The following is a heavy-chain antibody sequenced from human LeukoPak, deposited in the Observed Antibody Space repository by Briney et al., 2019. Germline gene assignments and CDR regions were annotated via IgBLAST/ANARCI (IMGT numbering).Heavy chain of an antibody. J-gene: IGHJ4*02. V-gene: IGHV1-18*01. CDR1: GYTFTSHG. Sequence: ASVKVSCKASGYTFTSHGISWVRQAPGQGLEWMGWISAYNGNTNCAQKLQDRVTMTTDTSTSTAYMELRSLRSDDTAVYYCARAPSGSPFDYWGQGTPVTVSS. CDR2: ISAYNGNT. CDR3: ARAPSGSPFDY. D-gene: IGHD2-15*01.